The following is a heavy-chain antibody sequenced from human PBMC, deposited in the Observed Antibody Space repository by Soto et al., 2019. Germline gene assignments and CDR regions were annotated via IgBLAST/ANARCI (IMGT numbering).Heavy chain of an antibody. CDR1: GYTFTSYY. V-gene: IGHV1-46*01. Sequence: ASVKVSCKASGYTFTSYYMHCVRQAPGQGLEWMGIINPSGGSTSYAQKFQGRVTMTRDTSTSTVYMELSSLRSEDTAVYYCARDLRPRTTGTTSNYFDYWGQGTLVTVS. CDR3: ARDLRPRTTGTTSNYFDY. D-gene: IGHD1-1*01. J-gene: IGHJ4*02. CDR2: INPSGGST.